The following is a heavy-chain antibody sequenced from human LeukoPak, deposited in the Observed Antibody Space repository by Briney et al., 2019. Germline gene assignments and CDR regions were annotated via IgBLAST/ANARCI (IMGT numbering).Heavy chain of an antibody. D-gene: IGHD6-19*01. CDR1: GFTFSTYG. CDR2: ISRSGDIT. J-gene: IGHJ4*02. V-gene: IGHV3-23*01. Sequence: GGSLRVSCAASGFTFSTYGMNWVRQAPGKGLEWVSTISRSGDITYYADSVKGRFTISRDNSKNTLYLQMNSLRAEDTAIYYCATGSTAVAGTKYWGQGILVTVSS. CDR3: ATGSTAVAGTKY.